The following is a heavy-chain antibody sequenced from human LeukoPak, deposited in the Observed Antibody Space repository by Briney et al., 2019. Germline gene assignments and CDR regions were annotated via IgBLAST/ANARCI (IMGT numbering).Heavy chain of an antibody. J-gene: IGHJ4*02. CDR1: EFTVNTYD. CDR3: TGYGVYPY. D-gene: IGHD4-17*01. V-gene: IGHV3-48*01. Sequence: PGGSLRLSCAASEFTVNTYDMHWVRQAPGEGPEWIAYFGISGTIYYADSVRGRFTISRDNAKNSLFLQMNSLRVDDTAIYYCTGYGVYPYWGQGTPVTVSS. CDR2: FGISGTI.